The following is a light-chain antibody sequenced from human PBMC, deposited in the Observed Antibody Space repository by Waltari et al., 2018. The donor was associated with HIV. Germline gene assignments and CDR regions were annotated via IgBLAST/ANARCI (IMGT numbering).Light chain of an antibody. CDR1: QSVSSSP. CDR2: GAS. CDR3: QQYGGSRWT. V-gene: IGKV3-20*01. Sequence: EIILTQSPGTLSLSPGERATLSCMASQSVSSSPLAWYQQKPGQAPRLLIYGASSRATGSPDRFSGSGSGTDFILTISGLEPEDFAVYYCQQYGGSRWTFGQGTKVEIK. J-gene: IGKJ1*01.